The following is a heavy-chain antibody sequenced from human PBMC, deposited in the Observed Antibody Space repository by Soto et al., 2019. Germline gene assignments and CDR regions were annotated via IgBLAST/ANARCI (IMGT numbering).Heavy chain of an antibody. V-gene: IGHV1-18*01. Sequence: QVPLVQSGAEVKKPGASVKVSCKASGYTFTSYGISWVRQAPGQGLEWMGWISAYNGNTNYAQKLQGRVTMTTDTSTSTAYMELRSLRSDDTAVYYCAGLIVVVPAAMPLNDYWGQGTLVTVSS. CDR1: GYTFTSYG. CDR3: AGLIVVVPAAMPLNDY. J-gene: IGHJ4*02. D-gene: IGHD2-2*01. CDR2: ISAYNGNT.